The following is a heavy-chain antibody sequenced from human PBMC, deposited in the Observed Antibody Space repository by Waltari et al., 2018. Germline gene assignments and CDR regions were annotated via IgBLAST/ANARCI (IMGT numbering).Heavy chain of an antibody. V-gene: IGHV3-7*01. CDR3: VRDVL. D-gene: IGHD2-15*01. J-gene: IGHJ4*02. Sequence: EVQLVESGGDSVQPGGSLRLSCAASGFTFSNFWMSWVRQAPGKGMHGVVRITPDGIGKYYVECVKGGFTISRDNAKNSLNLQMDSLRVEDTAVYFCVRDVLWGQGTRVTVSP. CDR1: GFTFSNFW. CDR2: ITPDGIGK.